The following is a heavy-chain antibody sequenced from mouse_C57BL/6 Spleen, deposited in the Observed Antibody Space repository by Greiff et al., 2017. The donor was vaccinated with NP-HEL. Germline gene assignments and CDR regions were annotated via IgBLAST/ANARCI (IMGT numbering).Heavy chain of an antibody. CDR1: GYTFTNYW. Sequence: VQLQQSGAELVRPGTSVKMSCKASGYTFTNYWIGWAKQRPGHGLEWIGEIYPGGGYTNYNEKFKGKATLTADKSSSTAYMQFSSLTSEDSAIYYCALYGNYYAMDYWGQGTSVTVSS. CDR2: IYPGGGYT. V-gene: IGHV1-63*01. D-gene: IGHD2-1*01. J-gene: IGHJ4*01. CDR3: ALYGNYYAMDY.